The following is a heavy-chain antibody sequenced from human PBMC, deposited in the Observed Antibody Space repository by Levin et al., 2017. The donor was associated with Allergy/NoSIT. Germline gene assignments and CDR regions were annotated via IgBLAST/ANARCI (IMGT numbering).Heavy chain of an antibody. CDR2: ISSTGSTI. CDR1: GFTFSSYE. J-gene: IGHJ4*02. V-gene: IGHV3-48*03. D-gene: IGHD3-3*01. Sequence: SCAASGFTFSSYEMNWVRRAPGKGLEWVSYISSTGSTIYSADSVKGRFTISGDNAKNSLYLHMNSLRAEDTAVYYCARQLGNFWSGYNYFDYWGQGTLVTVSS. CDR3: ARQLGNFWSGYNYFDY.